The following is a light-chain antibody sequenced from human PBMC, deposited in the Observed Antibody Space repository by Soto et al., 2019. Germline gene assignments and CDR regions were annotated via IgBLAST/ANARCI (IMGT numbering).Light chain of an antibody. CDR1: SSKIGNNY. V-gene: IGLV1-51*02. Sequence: QSLLTQPPSMSAAPGQKGTISCSGSSSKIGNNYVSWYQQLPGTAPKLLIYENNKRPSGIPDRFSGSKSGTSATLGITGLQTGDEADYYCGTWDSSLSAGRVFGTGTKVTV. CDR2: ENN. J-gene: IGLJ1*01. CDR3: GTWDSSLSAGRV.